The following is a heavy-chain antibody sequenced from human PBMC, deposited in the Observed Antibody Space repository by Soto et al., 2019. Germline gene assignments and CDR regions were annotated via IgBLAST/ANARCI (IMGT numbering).Heavy chain of an antibody. CDR1: GGTFSIYS. CDR3: ARGTNCSGGSCYDIHAFDI. V-gene: IGHV1-69*13. D-gene: IGHD2-15*01. CDR2: IIPIFGTA. Sequence: ASVKVSCKASGGTFSIYSISWVRQAPEQGLEWMGGIIPIFGTANYAQKFQGRVTITADESTSTAYMELSSLRSEDTAVYYCARGTNCSGGSCYDIHAFDIWGQGTMVTVSS. J-gene: IGHJ3*02.